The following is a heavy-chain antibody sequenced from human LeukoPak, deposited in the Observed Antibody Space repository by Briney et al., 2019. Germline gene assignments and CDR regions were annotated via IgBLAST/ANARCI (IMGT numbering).Heavy chain of an antibody. D-gene: IGHD6-19*01. CDR2: IYSGGGT. CDR1: GFTVSSNY. J-gene: IGHJ3*02. CDR3: AISYSSGWYGAFDI. Sequence: GGSLRLSCAASGFTVSSNYMSWVRQAPGKGPEWVSVIYSGGGTYYADSVKGRFTISRDNSKNTLYLQMNSLRAEDTAVYYCAISYSSGWYGAFDIWGQGTMVTVSS. V-gene: IGHV3-53*01.